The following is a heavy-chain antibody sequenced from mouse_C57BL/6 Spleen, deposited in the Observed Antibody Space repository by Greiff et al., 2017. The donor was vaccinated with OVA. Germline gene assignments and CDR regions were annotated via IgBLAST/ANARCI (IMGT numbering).Heavy chain of an antibody. D-gene: IGHD1-1*01. V-gene: IGHV1-80*01. J-gene: IGHJ2*01. CDR1: GYAFSSYW. Sequence: QVQLQQSGAELVKPGASVKISCKASGYAFSSYWMNWVKQRPGKGLEWIGQIYPGDGDTNYNGKFKGKATLTADKSSSTAYMQRSSLTSEDSAVYFCARGYYGSSQYYFDYWGQGTTLTVSS. CDR2: IYPGDGDT. CDR3: ARGYYGSSQYYFDY.